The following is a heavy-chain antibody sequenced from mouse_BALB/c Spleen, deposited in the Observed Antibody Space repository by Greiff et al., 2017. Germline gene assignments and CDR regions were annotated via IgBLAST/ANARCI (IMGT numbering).Heavy chain of an antibody. Sequence: EVKVEESGPGLVKPSQSLSLTCTVTGYSITSDYAWNWIRQFPGNKLEWMGYISYSGSTSYNPSLKSRISITRDTSKNQFFLQLNSVTTEDTATYYCARLSLYGNLAWFAYWGQGTLVTVSA. D-gene: IGHD2-1*01. CDR1: GYSITSDYA. CDR2: ISYSGST. CDR3: ARLSLYGNLAWFAY. V-gene: IGHV3-2*02. J-gene: IGHJ3*01.